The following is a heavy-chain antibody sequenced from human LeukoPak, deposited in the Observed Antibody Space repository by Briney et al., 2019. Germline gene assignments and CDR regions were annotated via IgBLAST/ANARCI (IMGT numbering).Heavy chain of an antibody. V-gene: IGHV4-59*01. Sequence: SETLSLTCTVSGGSISSYYWSWIRQPPGKGLEWIGYIYYSGTTKYNPSLKSRVTISVDTSKNQFSLKLASVTAADTAVYYCARGDATYFDSWGQGTLVTVSS. CDR2: IYYSGTT. J-gene: IGHJ4*02. D-gene: IGHD3-16*01. CDR3: ARGDATYFDS. CDR1: GGSISSYY.